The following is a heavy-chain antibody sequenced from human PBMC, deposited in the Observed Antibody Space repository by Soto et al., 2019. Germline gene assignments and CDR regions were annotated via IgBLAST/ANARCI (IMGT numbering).Heavy chain of an antibody. CDR1: GGSISSGDYY. CDR3: ARWAVTSQIAFDY. CDR2: IYYSGST. D-gene: IGHD4-17*01. V-gene: IGHV4-30-4*01. Sequence: PSETLSLTCTVSGGSISSGDYYWSWIRQPPGKGLEWIGYIYYSGSTYYNPSLKSRVTISVDTSKNQFSLKLSSVTAADTAVYYCARWAVTSQIAFDYWGQGTLVTVSS. J-gene: IGHJ4*02.